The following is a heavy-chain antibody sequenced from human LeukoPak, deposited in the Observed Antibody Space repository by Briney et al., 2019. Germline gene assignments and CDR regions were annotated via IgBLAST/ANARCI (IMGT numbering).Heavy chain of an antibody. D-gene: IGHD6-6*01. J-gene: IGHJ6*02. CDR1: GGTFSSYT. Sequence: APVKVSCKASGGTFSSYTISWVRQAPGQGLEWMGWISAYNGNTNYAQKLQGRVTMTTDTSTSTAYMELRSLRSDDTAVYYCARDGEQLVARYYYYGMDVWGQGTTVTVSS. CDR2: ISAYNGNT. V-gene: IGHV1-18*01. CDR3: ARDGEQLVARYYYYGMDV.